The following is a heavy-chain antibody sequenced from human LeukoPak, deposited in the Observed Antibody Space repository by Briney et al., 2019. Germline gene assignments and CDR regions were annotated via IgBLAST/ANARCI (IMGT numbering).Heavy chain of an antibody. Sequence: GGSLRLSCAASGFTFSSYAMSWVRQAPGKGLEWVSSISSSSSYIYYADSVKGRFTISRDNAKNSLYLQMNSLRAEDTAVYYCARGGIAVAGTVGGYWGQGTLVTVSS. CDR2: ISSSSSYI. V-gene: IGHV3-21*01. CDR3: ARGGIAVAGTVGGY. CDR1: GFTFSSYA. D-gene: IGHD6-19*01. J-gene: IGHJ4*02.